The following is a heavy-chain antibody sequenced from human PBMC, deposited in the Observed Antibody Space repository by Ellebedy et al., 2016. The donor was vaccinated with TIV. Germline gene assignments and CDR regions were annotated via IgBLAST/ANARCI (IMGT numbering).Heavy chain of an antibody. Sequence: GESLKISXAASGFAFSGYIMNWVRQAPGKGLEWVGFIGSKGYGGTTQYAASVKGRFTISRDDSKSIAYLQMNSLKTEDTALYYCTREAANWNYPYYYYNGMDVWGQGTTVTVSS. CDR3: TREAANWNYPYYYYNGMDV. CDR2: IGSKGYGGTT. CDR1: GFAFSGYI. V-gene: IGHV3-49*04. J-gene: IGHJ6*02. D-gene: IGHD1-7*01.